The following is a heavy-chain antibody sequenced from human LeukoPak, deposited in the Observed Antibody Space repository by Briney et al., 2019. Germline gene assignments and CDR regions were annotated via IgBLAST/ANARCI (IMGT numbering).Heavy chain of an antibody. CDR3: ARVRENSGFDSGAFDI. J-gene: IGHJ3*02. V-gene: IGHV4-59*01. CDR2: IYPSGST. D-gene: IGHD5-12*01. Sequence: PSETLSLTCTVSGGSLSSYYWSWIRQTPGKGLEWIGYIYPSGSTIYNPSLKDRLAISVDTSKIQFSLRVTSVTAADTAVYYCARVRENSGFDSGAFDIWGQGTMVTVSS. CDR1: GGSLSSYY.